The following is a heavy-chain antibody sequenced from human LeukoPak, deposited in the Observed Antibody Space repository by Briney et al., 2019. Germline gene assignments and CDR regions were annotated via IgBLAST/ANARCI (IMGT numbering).Heavy chain of an antibody. CDR2: IYYSGST. V-gene: IGHV4-59*12. CDR1: GGSISSYY. CDR3: ARDRPNYYDSSGNWFDP. J-gene: IGHJ5*02. Sequence: SETLSLTCTVSGGSISSYYWGWIRQPPGKGLEWIGYIYYSGSTNYNPSLQSRVTISVDTSKNQSSLKLSSVTAADTAVYYCARDRPNYYDSSGNWFDPWGQGTLVTVSS. D-gene: IGHD3-22*01.